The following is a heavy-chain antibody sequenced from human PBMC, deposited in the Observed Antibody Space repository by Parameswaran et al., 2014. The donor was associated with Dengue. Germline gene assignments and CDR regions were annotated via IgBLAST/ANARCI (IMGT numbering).Heavy chain of an antibody. Sequence: WIRQPPGKGLEYVSAISSNGGSTYYADSVKGRFTISRDNSKNTLYLQMSSLRAEDTAVYYCVKPGAVARNWFDPWGQGTLVTVSS. CDR3: VKPGAVARNWFDP. J-gene: IGHJ5*02. V-gene: IGHV3-64D*06. D-gene: IGHD6-19*01. CDR2: ISSNGGST.